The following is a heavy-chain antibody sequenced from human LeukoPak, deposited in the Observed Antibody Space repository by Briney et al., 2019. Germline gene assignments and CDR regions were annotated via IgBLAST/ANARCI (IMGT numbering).Heavy chain of an antibody. J-gene: IGHJ4*02. Sequence: SGESLKISCKGSGYSFTSYWIGWVRQMPGKGLEWMGIIYPGDSDTRYSPSFQGQVTISADKSISTAYLQWSSLKASDTAMYYCARGDIYVEMATIKPFGYWGQGTLVTVSS. CDR3: ARGDIYVEMATIKPFGY. CDR1: GYSFTSYW. V-gene: IGHV5-51*01. D-gene: IGHD5-24*01. CDR2: IYPGDSDT.